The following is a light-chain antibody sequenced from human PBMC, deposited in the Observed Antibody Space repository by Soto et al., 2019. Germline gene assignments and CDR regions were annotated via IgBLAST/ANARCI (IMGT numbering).Light chain of an antibody. CDR1: SSDISGCGS. CDR2: DVN. J-gene: IGLJ1*01. CDR3: CSSAGRSTYV. V-gene: IGLV2-11*01. Sequence: QSALTQPRSVSGSPGQSVTIPCTGSSSDISGCGSVSWYQQHPGKVPRLIIFDVNKRPSGVPDRFSGSKSGNTASLTISGLQAEDEAAYYCCSSAGRSTYVFGSGTKVTVL.